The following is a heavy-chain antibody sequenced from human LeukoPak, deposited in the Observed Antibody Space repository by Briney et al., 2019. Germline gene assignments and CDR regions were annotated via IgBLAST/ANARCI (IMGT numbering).Heavy chain of an antibody. CDR2: INPNSDGT. D-gene: IGHD6-6*01. CDR3: ARDPSSSAGNWFDH. CDR1: GYTFTRYS. J-gene: IGHJ5*02. V-gene: IGHV1-2*02. Sequence: GASVKVSCKXSGYTFTRYSMHWVRQAPGQGLEWMGWINPNSDGTNYAQKFQGRVTMTRDTSISTAYMELSRLRSDDTAVYYCARDPSSSAGNWFDHRGQGTLVTVSP.